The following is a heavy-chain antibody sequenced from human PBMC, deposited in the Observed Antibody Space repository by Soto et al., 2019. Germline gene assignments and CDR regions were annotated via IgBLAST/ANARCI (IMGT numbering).Heavy chain of an antibody. CDR2: IYYSGST. D-gene: IGHD1-7*01. J-gene: IGHJ6*03. Sequence: SETLSLTCTVSGGSISSSSYYWCWIRQPPGKGLEWIGSIYYSGSTYYNPSLKSRVTISVDTSKNQFSLKLSSVTAADTAVYYCARHELDYYYYYVDVWGKGTTVTVSS. CDR3: ARHELDYYYYYVDV. CDR1: GGSISSSSYY. V-gene: IGHV4-39*01.